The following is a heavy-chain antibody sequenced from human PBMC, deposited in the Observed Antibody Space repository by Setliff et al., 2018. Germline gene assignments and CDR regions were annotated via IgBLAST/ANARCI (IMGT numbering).Heavy chain of an antibody. J-gene: IGHJ4*02. CDR3: ARHRRDSSGNYFVGLYYFDY. D-gene: IGHD3-22*01. Sequence: SETLSLTCTVSGGSISSYYWSWIRQPPGKGLEWIGHISPSGSTTYNPSVKSRVTISVDTSKNQFSLKLSSVTAADTAVYYCARHRRDSSGNYFVGLYYFDYWGQGTPVTVSS. CDR1: GGSISSYY. CDR2: ISPSGST. V-gene: IGHV4-59*08.